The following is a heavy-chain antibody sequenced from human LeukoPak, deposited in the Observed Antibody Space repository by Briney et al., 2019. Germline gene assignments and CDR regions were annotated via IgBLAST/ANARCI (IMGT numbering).Heavy chain of an antibody. D-gene: IGHD3-22*01. CDR2: INANSGGT. J-gene: IGHJ4*02. Sequence: GASVKVSCKASGYTFTGHYMHWVRQAPGQGLEWMGWINANSGGTNYVQKFQGRVTMTRNTSISTAYMELSSLRSEDTAVYYCASQGSSGYYLYFDYWGQGTLVTVSS. CDR1: GYTFTGHY. V-gene: IGHV1-2*02. CDR3: ASQGSSGYYLYFDY.